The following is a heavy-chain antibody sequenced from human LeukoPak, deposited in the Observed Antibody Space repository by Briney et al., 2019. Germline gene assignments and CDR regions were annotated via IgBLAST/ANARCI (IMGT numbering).Heavy chain of an antibody. Sequence: SETLSLTCAVYGGSFSGYYWSWIRQPPGKGLEWIGEINHSGSTNYNPSLKSRVTISVDTSKNQFSLKLSSVTAADTAVYYCARGNRDIYDFWSGYYKTKPNWFDPWGQGTLVTVSS. CDR3: ARGNRDIYDFWSGYYKTKPNWFDP. J-gene: IGHJ5*02. D-gene: IGHD3-3*01. CDR2: INHSGST. CDR1: GGSFSGYY. V-gene: IGHV4-34*01.